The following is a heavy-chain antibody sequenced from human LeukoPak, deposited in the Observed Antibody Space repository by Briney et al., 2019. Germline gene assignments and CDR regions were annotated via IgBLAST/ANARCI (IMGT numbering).Heavy chain of an antibody. CDR2: INPNSGGT. CDR1: GYTFTGYY. D-gene: IGHD4-17*01. J-gene: IGHJ4*02. V-gene: IGHV1-2*02. CDR3: ARRAGEYSHPYDY. Sequence: VASVKVSCKASGYTFTGYYMHWVRQAPGQGLEWMGWINPNSGGTNYAQKFQGRVTMTRDTSISTAYMELSRLRADDTAVYYCARRAGEYSHPYDYWGQGTLVTVSS.